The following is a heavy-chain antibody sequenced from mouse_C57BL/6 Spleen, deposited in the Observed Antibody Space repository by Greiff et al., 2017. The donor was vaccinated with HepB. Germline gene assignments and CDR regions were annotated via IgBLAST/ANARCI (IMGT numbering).Heavy chain of an antibody. CDR3: ARRGDPGYWYFDV. Sequence: QVQLKESGPELVKPGASVKISCKASGYAFSSSWMNWVKQRPGKGLEWIGRIYPGDGDTNYNGKFKGKATLTADKSSSTAYMQLSSLTSEDSAVYFCARRGDPGYWYFDVWGTGTTVTVSS. V-gene: IGHV1-82*01. CDR1: GYAFSSSW. J-gene: IGHJ1*03. CDR2: IYPGDGDT.